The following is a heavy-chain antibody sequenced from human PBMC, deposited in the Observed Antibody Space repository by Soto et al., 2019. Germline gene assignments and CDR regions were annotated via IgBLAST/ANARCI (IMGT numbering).Heavy chain of an antibody. J-gene: IGHJ4*02. V-gene: IGHV3-30-3*01. Sequence: LRLSCAASGFTFSSYAMHWVRQAPGKGLEWVAVISYDGSNKYYADSVKGRFTISRDNSKNTLYLQMNSLRAEDTAVYYCARDTSSGWYGNENLDYWGQGTLVTVSS. D-gene: IGHD6-19*01. CDR1: GFTFSSYA. CDR2: ISYDGSNK. CDR3: ARDTSSGWYGNENLDY.